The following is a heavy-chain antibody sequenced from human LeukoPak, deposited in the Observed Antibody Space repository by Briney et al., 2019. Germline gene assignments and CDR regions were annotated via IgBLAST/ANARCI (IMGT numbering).Heavy chain of an antibody. J-gene: IGHJ4*02. CDR1: GFTFRSHA. CDR3: ARDYSGWYVFDY. CDR2: ISWDGNIQ. V-gene: IGHV3-30-3*01. Sequence: PGGSLRLSCAASGFTFRSHAIHWVRQAPGKGLEWVAFISWDGNIQYYAESVKGRFTLSRDNSKNTVYLQVNSLRIEDTAVYYCARDYSGWYVFDYWGQGTLVAVSP. D-gene: IGHD6-19*01.